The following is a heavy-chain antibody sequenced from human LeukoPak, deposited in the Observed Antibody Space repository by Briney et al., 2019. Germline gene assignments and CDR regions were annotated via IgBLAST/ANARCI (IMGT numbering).Heavy chain of an antibody. V-gene: IGHV4-61*02. CDR1: GGSISSGSYY. D-gene: IGHD6-6*01. Sequence: SETLSLTCTVSGGSISSGSYYWSWIRQPAGKGLEWIGRIYTSGSTNYNPSLKSRVTISVDTSKNQFSLKLSSVTAADTAVYYCARARHTGAKISSSSPYFDYWGQGTLVTVSS. J-gene: IGHJ4*02. CDR2: IYTSGST. CDR3: ARARHTGAKISSSSPYFDY.